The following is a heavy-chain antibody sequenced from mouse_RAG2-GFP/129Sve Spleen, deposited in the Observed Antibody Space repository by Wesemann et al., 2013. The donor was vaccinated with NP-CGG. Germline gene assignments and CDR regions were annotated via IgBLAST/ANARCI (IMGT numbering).Heavy chain of an antibody. Sequence: GKATLTVDKSSSTAYMQLKSLTSEDSAVYYCARSTVVDQQQPCFDYWGQGTTLTVSS. CDR3: ARSTVVDQQQPCFDY. V-gene: IGHV1S45*01. D-gene: IGHD1-1*01. J-gene: IGHJ2*01.